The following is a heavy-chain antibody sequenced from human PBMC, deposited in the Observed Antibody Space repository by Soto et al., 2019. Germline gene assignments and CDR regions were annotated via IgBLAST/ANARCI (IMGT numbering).Heavy chain of an antibody. Sequence: GGSLRLSCAASGFTFSSYAMSWVRQAPGKGLEWVSAISGSGGSTYYADSVKGRFTISSDNSKNTLYLQMNSLRAEDTAVYYCAKDQGTYCGGDCYSGAFDIWGQGTMVTVSS. CDR1: GFTFSSYA. J-gene: IGHJ3*02. V-gene: IGHV3-23*01. CDR2: ISGSGGST. CDR3: AKDQGTYCGGDCYSGAFDI. D-gene: IGHD2-21*02.